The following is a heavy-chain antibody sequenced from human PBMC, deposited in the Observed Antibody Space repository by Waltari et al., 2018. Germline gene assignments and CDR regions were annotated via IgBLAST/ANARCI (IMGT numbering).Heavy chain of an antibody. J-gene: IGHJ4*02. CDR1: GYTFTLYH. D-gene: IGHD6-6*01. CDR3: AALPYISSSTSY. Sequence: QVPLVQSGAEVKKPGASVKVSCKTSGYTFTLYHIHWVRQAPGQGLEWMGWSHPSSGGTNYAQKFQGRVTMTRDTSISTAYLELNSLTSDDTAVYYCAALPYISSSTSYWGQGTLVTVSS. V-gene: IGHV1-2*02. CDR2: SHPSSGGT.